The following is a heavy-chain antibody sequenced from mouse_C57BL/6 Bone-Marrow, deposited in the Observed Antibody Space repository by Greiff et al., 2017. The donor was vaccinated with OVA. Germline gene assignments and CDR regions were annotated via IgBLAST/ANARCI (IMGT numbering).Heavy chain of an antibody. CDR2: IDPENGDT. Sequence: VQLQQSGAELVRPGASVKLSCTASGFNIKDDYMHWVKQRPEQGLEWIGWIDPENGDTEYASKFQGKATITAGTSSNTAYLQLSSLTSEDTAVYYCTSYGNLDYWGQGTTLTVSS. CDR1: GFNIKDDY. CDR3: TSYGNLDY. D-gene: IGHD2-1*01. V-gene: IGHV14-4*01. J-gene: IGHJ2*01.